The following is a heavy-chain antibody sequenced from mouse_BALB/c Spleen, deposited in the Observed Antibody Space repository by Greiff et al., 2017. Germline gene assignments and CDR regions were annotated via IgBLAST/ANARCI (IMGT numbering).Heavy chain of an antibody. J-gene: IGHJ4*01. CDR3: TRRPYGNYGDYYAMDY. CDR1: GYTFTSYW. Sequence: EVQLQQSGTVLARPGASVKMSCKASGYTFTSYWMHWVKQRPGQGLEWIGAIYPGNSDTSYNQKFKGKAKLTAVTSTSTAYMELSSLTNEDSAVYYCTRRPYGNYGDYYAMDYWGQGTSVTVSS. CDR2: IYPGNSDT. D-gene: IGHD2-1*01. V-gene: IGHV1-5*01.